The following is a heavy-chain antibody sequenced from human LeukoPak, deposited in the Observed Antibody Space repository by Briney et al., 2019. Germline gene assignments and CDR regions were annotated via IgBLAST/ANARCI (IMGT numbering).Heavy chain of an antibody. CDR3: AKDLNLPARSGFDY. CDR2: ISYDGSNK. CDR1: GFTFSSYG. D-gene: IGHD6-6*01. J-gene: IGHJ4*02. Sequence: GGSLRLSCAASGFTFSSYGMHWVRQAPGKGLEWVAVISYDGSNKYYADSVKGRFTISRDNSKNTLYLQMNSLGAEDTAVYYCAKDLNLPARSGFDYWGQGTLVTVSS. V-gene: IGHV3-30*18.